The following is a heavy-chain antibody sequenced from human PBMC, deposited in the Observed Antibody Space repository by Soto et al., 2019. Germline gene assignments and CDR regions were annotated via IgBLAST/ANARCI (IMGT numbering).Heavy chain of an antibody. V-gene: IGHV1-18*01. D-gene: IGHD3-10*01. Sequence: QVQLVQSGAEVKKPGASVKVSCKASGYTFSNYGISWVRQAPGQGPEWMGWISAYNGNIKFAQKVQGRVTMTTDTFTSTAYMELRSLRSDDTAVYYCARVPLGEGAAMFDLWGQGTLVTASS. CDR3: ARVPLGEGAAMFDL. J-gene: IGHJ5*02. CDR2: ISAYNGNI. CDR1: GYTFSNYG.